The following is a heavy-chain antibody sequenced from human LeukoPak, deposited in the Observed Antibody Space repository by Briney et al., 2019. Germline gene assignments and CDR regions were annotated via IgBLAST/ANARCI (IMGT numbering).Heavy chain of an antibody. Sequence: ASLKVSCKASGYTFTGYYMHWVRQAPGQGLEWMGWINPNSGGTNYAQKFQGRVTMTRDTSISTAYMELSRLRSDDTAVYYCARDIPVYCSGGSCYGGNWFDPWGQGTLVTVSS. J-gene: IGHJ5*02. D-gene: IGHD2-15*01. V-gene: IGHV1-2*02. CDR1: GYTFTGYY. CDR3: ARDIPVYCSGGSCYGGNWFDP. CDR2: INPNSGGT.